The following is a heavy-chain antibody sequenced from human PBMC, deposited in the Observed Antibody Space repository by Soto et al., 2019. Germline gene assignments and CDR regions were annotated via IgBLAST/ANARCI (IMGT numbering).Heavy chain of an antibody. V-gene: IGHV3-7*03. D-gene: IGHD1-1*01. Sequence: GGSLRLSCVDSGFRFSDYPLNWVRQAPGQGLEWVANINSRGTSTNYVDSVRGRFSTSRDNTRNSFYLNMDSLSVGDTATYYCVRGTPTPGLDIWGRGTAVTVSS. CDR3: VRGTPTPGLDI. CDR1: GFRFSDYP. CDR2: INSRGTST. J-gene: IGHJ6*02.